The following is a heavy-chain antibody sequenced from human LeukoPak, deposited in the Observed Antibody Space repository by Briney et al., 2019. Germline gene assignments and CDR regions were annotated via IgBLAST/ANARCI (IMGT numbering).Heavy chain of an antibody. D-gene: IGHD2-15*01. CDR2: ISRSSSYI. CDR1: GFTFSSYS. CDR3: ARDLGYEVAGPIDY. J-gene: IGHJ4*02. V-gene: IGHV3-21*01. Sequence: GGSLRLSCAASGFTFSSYSMNWVRQAPGKGLEWVSYISRSSSYIYYADSVKGRFTISRDNAKNSLYLQMNSLRAEDTAVYYCARDLGYEVAGPIDYWGQGTLVPVSS.